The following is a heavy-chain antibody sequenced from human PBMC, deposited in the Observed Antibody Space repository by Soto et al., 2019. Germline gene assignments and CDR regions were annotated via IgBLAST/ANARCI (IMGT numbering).Heavy chain of an antibody. CDR2: IDPSDSHA. Sequence: GESLKISCTASVYSFTTYWISWVRQMPGKGLEWMGRIDPSDSHANYSPSFQGHVIMSVDKSINTAYLQWTGLKTSDTAIYFCARRAIRGQRRGGVWFDPWGQGSLVTVSS. V-gene: IGHV5-10-1*01. CDR1: VYSFTTYW. D-gene: IGHD3-10*01. CDR3: ARRAIRGQRRGGVWFDP. J-gene: IGHJ5*02.